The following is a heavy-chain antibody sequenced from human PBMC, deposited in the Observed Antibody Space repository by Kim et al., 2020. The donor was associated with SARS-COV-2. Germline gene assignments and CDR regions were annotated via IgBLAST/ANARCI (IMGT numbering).Heavy chain of an antibody. Sequence: GGSLRLSCAASGFTFSSYGMHWVRQAPGKGLEWVAVIWYDGSNKYYADSVKGRFTISRDNSKNTLYLQMNSLRAEDTAVYYCAKELNYGSGRYYYGMDVWGQGTTVTVSS. V-gene: IGHV3-33*06. CDR3: AKELNYGSGRYYYGMDV. CDR2: IWYDGSNK. J-gene: IGHJ6*02. CDR1: GFTFSSYG. D-gene: IGHD3-10*01.